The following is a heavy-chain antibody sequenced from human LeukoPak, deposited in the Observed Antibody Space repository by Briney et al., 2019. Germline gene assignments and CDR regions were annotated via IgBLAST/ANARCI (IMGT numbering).Heavy chain of an antibody. Sequence: GGSLRLSCAASGFTFSSCAMHWVRQAPGKGLEWVAVISYDGSNKYYADSVKGRFTLSRDNSKNTLYLQMNSLRAEDTAVYYCARELYYDNGGGAFDIWGQGTMVTVSS. V-gene: IGHV3-30-3*01. CDR2: ISYDGSNK. D-gene: IGHD3-9*01. J-gene: IGHJ3*02. CDR3: ARELYYDNGGGAFDI. CDR1: GFTFSSCA.